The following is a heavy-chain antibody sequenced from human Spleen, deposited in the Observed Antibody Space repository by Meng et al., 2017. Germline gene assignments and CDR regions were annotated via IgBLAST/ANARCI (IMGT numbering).Heavy chain of an antibody. CDR3: ARDNWNFVSIFDY. V-gene: IGHV3-7*01. CDR1: GFTFSNYW. CDR2: IRQDGSEK. D-gene: IGHD1-7*01. Sequence: GESLKISCAACGFTFSNYWMSWVRQAPGKGLEWVANIRQDGSEKFYVGSVKGRFTISKDSAKNSLYLQMNSLRAEDTAVYYCARDNWNFVSIFDYWGQGTLVTVSS. J-gene: IGHJ4*02.